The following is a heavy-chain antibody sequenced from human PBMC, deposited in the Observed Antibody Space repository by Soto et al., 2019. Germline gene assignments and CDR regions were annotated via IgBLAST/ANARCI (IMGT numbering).Heavy chain of an antibody. CDR2: IIPIFGTA. CDR3: ARSLSKPSYSSGWNYYYYGMDV. D-gene: IGHD6-19*01. V-gene: IGHV1-69*06. CDR1: GGTFSSYA. J-gene: IGHJ6*02. Sequence: SVKVSCKASGGTFSSYAISWVRRAPGQGLEWMGGIIPIFGTANYAQKFQGRVTITADKSTSTAYMELSSLRSEYTAVYYCARSLSKPSYSSGWNYYYYGMDVWGQGTTVTVSS.